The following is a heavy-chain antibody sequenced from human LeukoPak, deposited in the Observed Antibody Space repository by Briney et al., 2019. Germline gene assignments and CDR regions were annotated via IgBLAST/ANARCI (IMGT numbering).Heavy chain of an antibody. D-gene: IGHD3-9*01. V-gene: IGHV3-33*01. J-gene: IGHJ4*02. CDR3: AREPAPYYDILTGYYSLAH. CDR1: GFTFSSYG. CDR2: IWYDGSNK. Sequence: GGSLRLSCAAYGFTFSSYGMHWVRQAPGKGLEWVAVIWYDGSNKYYADSVKGRFTISRDNSKNTPYLQMNSLRAEDTAVYYCAREPAPYYDILTGYYSLAHWGQGTLVTVSS.